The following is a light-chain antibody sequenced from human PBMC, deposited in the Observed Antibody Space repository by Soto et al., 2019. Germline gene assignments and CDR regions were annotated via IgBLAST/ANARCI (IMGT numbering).Light chain of an antibody. J-gene: IGKJ5*01. CDR3: QQRYNWPIT. Sequence: IQLTQSPSSLSASVGDRFTITCLASQGIGIHLSWYQQRPGKVPKLLIYSSSTLQSGVPSRFSGSGSGTEFTLTISSLEPEDFSVYYCQQRYNWPITFGQGTRLEI. CDR1: QGIGIH. CDR2: SSS. V-gene: IGKV1-27*01.